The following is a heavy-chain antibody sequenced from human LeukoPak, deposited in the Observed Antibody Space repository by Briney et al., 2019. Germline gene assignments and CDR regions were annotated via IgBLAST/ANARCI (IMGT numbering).Heavy chain of an antibody. CDR3: ARADCSSSTCYLRRSWFDP. CDR1: GFTLSYFD. J-gene: IGHJ5*02. D-gene: IGHD2-2*01. CDR2: ISTSSRYI. V-gene: IGHV3-21*01. Sequence: GGSLRLSCAASGFTLSYFDMNWVRQAPGKGLEWVSSISTSSRYIYYKDSVRGRFTISREDAKNSLHLEMNSLRAEDTAVYYCARADCSSSTCYLRRSWFDPWGQGTLVTVSS.